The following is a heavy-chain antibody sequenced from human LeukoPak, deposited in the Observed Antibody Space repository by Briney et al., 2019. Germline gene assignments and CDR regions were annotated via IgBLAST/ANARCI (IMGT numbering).Heavy chain of an antibody. Sequence: ASVKVSCKASRDTFTSYDINWVREAAGQGLEWMGWMNPNTGRTSFAQKFQGRLTMTRDTSISTAYMELSSLRSEDTAVYYCARLSQTPDYYSNGGYYYLGYWGQGTPVTVSS. CDR1: RDTFTSYD. CDR3: ARLSQTPDYYSNGGYYYLGY. V-gene: IGHV1-8*01. CDR2: MNPNTGRT. J-gene: IGHJ4*02. D-gene: IGHD3-22*01.